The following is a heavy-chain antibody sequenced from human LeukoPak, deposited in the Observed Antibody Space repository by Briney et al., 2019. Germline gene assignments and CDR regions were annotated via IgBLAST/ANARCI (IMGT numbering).Heavy chain of an antibody. J-gene: IGHJ4*02. Sequence: PSETLSLTCSVSGVSITSYYWSWIRQPPGKGLERIGYIYYSGSTNYNPSLKSRVTIAVDTSKNQFSLKLSSVTAADTAVYYCARGGIAAAALVHLDYWGQGTLVTVSS. D-gene: IGHD6-13*01. CDR2: IYYSGST. CDR1: GVSITSYY. V-gene: IGHV4-59*01. CDR3: ARGGIAAAALVHLDY.